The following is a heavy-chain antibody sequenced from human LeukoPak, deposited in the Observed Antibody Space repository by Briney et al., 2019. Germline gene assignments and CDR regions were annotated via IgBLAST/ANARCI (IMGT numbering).Heavy chain of an antibody. CDR3: ARDLRHYDFWSGYPDAFDI. CDR2: IYYSGST. CDR1: GGSISSYY. V-gene: IGHV4-59*01. Sequence: PSETLSLTCTVSGGSISSYYWSWLRQPPGKGLEWIGYIYYSGSTNYNPSLKSRVTISVDTSKTQFSLKLSSVTAADTAVYYCARDLRHYDFWSGYPDAFDIWGQGTMVTVSS. J-gene: IGHJ3*02. D-gene: IGHD3-3*01.